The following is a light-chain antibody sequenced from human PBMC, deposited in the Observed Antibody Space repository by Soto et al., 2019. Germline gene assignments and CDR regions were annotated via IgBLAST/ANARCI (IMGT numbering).Light chain of an antibody. Sequence: EIVVTQSPATLSVSPGETATLSCRASQSVSTNLAWYQQKPGQAPRLLIYGASTRATGFPARFSGSGSGTEFTLTISSLQSEDFAVYYCQQYNNWPRTFGQGTKLEIK. CDR2: GAS. V-gene: IGKV3-15*01. CDR3: QQYNNWPRT. J-gene: IGKJ2*01. CDR1: QSVSTN.